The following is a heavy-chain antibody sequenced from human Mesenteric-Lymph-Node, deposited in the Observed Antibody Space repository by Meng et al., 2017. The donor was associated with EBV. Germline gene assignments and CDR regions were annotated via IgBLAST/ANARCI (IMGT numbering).Heavy chain of an antibody. CDR3: AREGYYDSSGYND. J-gene: IGHJ4*02. CDR1: GGSVSSGSFY. D-gene: IGHD3-22*01. Sequence: QVQLQESGPGLVKPSETLSLTCTVSGGSVSSGSFYWTWIRQPPGKGLEWIGYIYYTGSTNYNPSLKSRVTMSVDTSKNQFSLKLSSVTAADTAVYYCAREGYYDSSGYNDWGQGTLVTVSS. CDR2: IYYTGST. V-gene: IGHV4-61*01.